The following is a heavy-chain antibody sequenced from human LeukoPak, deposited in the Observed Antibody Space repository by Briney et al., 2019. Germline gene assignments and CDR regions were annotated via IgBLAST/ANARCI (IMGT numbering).Heavy chain of an antibody. CDR3: ARSLHISAPFDV. D-gene: IGHD2-21*01. CDR1: GGSISSSSYY. Sequence: SETLSLTCTVSGGSISSSSYYWGWIRHPPGKGLEWIGNMYYSGSTYYNPSLKSRVTISVDTSNNQFSLKLSSVTAADTAVYYCARSLHISAPFDVWGQGTLVTVSS. V-gene: IGHV4-39*01. CDR2: MYYSGST. J-gene: IGHJ4*02.